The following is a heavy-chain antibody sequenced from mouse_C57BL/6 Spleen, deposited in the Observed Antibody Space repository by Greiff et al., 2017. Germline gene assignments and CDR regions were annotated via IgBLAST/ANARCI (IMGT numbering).Heavy chain of an antibody. J-gene: IGHJ1*03. Sequence: VQLQQPGAELVLPGASVKLSCKASGYTFTSYWMHWVKQRPGQGLEWIGEIDPSDSYTNYNQKFKGKSTLTVDKSSSTAYMQRSSLTSEDSAVYDCARVGDGNYDFDVWGTGTTVTVSS. CDR1: GYTFTSYW. CDR2: IDPSDSYT. V-gene: IGHV1-69*01. D-gene: IGHD2-1*01. CDR3: ARVGDGNYDFDV.